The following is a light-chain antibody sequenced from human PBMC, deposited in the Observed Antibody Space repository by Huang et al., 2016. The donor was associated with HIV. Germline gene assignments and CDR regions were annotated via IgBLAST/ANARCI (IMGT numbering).Light chain of an antibody. V-gene: IGKV1-39*01. CDR2: ATS. J-gene: IGKJ1*01. CDR3: QQTYTTPWT. Sequence: DIQMTQSPSSLSASVGGRVIVACRANQSISSYLNWYQQKPGTAPKILIYATSSLQSGVPPRFSGRGTGTTFILTITDLQPEDFASYYCQQTYTTPWTFGQGTRVEIK. CDR1: QSISSY.